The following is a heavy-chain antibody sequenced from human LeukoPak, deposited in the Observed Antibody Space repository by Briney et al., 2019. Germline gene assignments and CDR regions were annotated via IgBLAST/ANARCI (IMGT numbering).Heavy chain of an antibody. Sequence: GGSLRLSCAASGFSLSDYGISWARQAPGKGLEWVSYISSSSGTIFYADSVRGRFTISRDNANNSLYLQMNSLRAEDTAVYYCARTPYYDFWSGPSGWFDPWGQGTLVTVSS. V-gene: IGHV3-48*01. J-gene: IGHJ5*02. CDR2: ISSSSGTI. CDR1: GFSLSDYG. D-gene: IGHD3-3*01. CDR3: ARTPYYDFWSGPSGWFDP.